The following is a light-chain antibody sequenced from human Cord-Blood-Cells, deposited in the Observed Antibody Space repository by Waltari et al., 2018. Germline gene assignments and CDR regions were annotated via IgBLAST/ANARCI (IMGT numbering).Light chain of an antibody. V-gene: IGLV2-23*02. CDR1: SSDVGSYNL. J-gene: IGLJ1*01. CDR3: CSYAGSSTFHYV. CDR2: EVS. Sequence: QSALTQPASVSGSPGQSITISCTGTSSDVGSYNLVSWYQQHPRKAPKLMIYEVSKRPSVVSNRFSGSKSGNTASLTISGLQAEDEADYYCCSYAGSSTFHYVFGTGTKVTVL.